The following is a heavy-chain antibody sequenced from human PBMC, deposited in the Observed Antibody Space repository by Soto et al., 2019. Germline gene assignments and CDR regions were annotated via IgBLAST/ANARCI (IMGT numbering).Heavy chain of an antibody. V-gene: IGHV4-59*01. Sequence: QMQLQESGPGLVKPSETLSLICKVSGASISSSYWSWIRQPPGKGLEWIAYIYHTGTTNYNPSLKSRVTMSLDTSKSQFSLNLTSLTTADTAVYFCARGGNRYSPTSSGVGGFDYWGQGTLVTVSS. CDR2: IYHTGTT. CDR3: ARGGNRYSPTSSGVGGFDY. J-gene: IGHJ4*02. D-gene: IGHD5-12*01. CDR1: GASISSSY.